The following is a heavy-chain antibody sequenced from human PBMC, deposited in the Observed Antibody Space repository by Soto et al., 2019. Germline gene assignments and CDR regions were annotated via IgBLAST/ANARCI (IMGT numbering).Heavy chain of an antibody. Sequence: PSETLSLTCTVSGGSVRSSRYYWGWIRQPPGKGLEWIGSIYFSGNTYYNPSLKSRVTISFDTSTNQFSLKLSSVTAADTAVYYCARGGNERGYYYYYYMDVWGKGTTVTVSS. CDR2: IYFSGNT. J-gene: IGHJ6*03. CDR1: GGSVRSSRYY. CDR3: ARGGNERGYYYYYYMDV. V-gene: IGHV4-39*07. D-gene: IGHD2-15*01.